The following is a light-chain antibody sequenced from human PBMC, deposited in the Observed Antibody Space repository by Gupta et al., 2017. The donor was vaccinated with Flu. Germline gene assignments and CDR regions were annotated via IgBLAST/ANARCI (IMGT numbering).Light chain of an antibody. J-gene: IGLJ2*01. CDR3: QAYDFPVV. CDR1: SGSIANNY. CDR2: EVS. Sequence: NFMLTQPHSVSVSPGKTVTISCTRSSGSIANNYGQWYQQHPGNSPIPMIYEVSQRPSGVPARFSGSIDSSSNSATISIPRPRTEAEADYYCQAYDFPVVFGGGTKLTVL. V-gene: IGLV6-57*01.